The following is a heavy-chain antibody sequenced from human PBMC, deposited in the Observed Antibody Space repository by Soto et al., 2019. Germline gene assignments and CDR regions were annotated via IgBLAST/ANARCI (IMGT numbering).Heavy chain of an antibody. V-gene: IGHV1-69*13. CDR3: ARGPLLKGRKITIFGVVTNLPHYYYYGMDV. CDR1: GGTFSSYA. D-gene: IGHD3-3*01. J-gene: IGHJ6*02. CDR2: IIPIFGTA. Sequence: SVKVSCKASGGTFSSYAISWVRQAPGQGLEWMGGIIPIFGTANYAQKFQGRVTITADESTSTAYMELSSLRSEDTAVYYCARGPLLKGRKITIFGVVTNLPHYYYYGMDVWGQGTTVTVSS.